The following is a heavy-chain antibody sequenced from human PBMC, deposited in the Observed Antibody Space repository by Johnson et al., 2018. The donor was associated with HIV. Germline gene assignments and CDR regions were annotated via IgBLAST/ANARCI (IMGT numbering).Heavy chain of an antibody. J-gene: IGHJ3*02. CDR2: ISYDGSYK. Sequence: QVQLVESGGGVVQPGRSLRLSCAASGFTFSSYALHWVRQAPGKGLQWVAVISYDGSYKYYADSVKGRFTISRDNSRNTLYLQMGSLRPEDMAVYYCARASAVDIWGQGTMVTVSS. CDR3: ARASAVDI. CDR1: GFTFSSYA. V-gene: IGHV3-30*14.